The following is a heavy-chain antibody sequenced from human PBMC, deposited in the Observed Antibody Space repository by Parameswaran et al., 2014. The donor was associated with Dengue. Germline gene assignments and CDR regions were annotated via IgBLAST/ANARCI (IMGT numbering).Heavy chain of an antibody. J-gene: IGHJ4*02. D-gene: IGHD3-9*01. Sequence: KWIRQPPGKRLEWVSYISSSGSTIYYADSVKGRFTISRDNAKNSLYLQMNSLRAEDTAVYYCARAPTNYDILTGPDYWGQGNPGHRLL. CDR3: ARAPTNYDILTGPDY. V-gene: IGHV3-48*03. CDR2: ISSSGSTI.